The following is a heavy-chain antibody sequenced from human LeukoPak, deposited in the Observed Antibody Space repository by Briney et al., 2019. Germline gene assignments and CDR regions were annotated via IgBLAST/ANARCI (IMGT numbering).Heavy chain of an antibody. CDR3: ARGYCTGGACPDGFDI. V-gene: IGHV4-61*01. CDR2: IYYSGST. CDR1: GGSLSSGIYY. J-gene: IGHJ3*02. Sequence: SETLSLTCTVSGGSLSSGIYYWSWIRQPPGKGLEWIGYIYYSGSTNYNPSLKSRVTMSVETSKNQFSLKVTSVNAADTAVYYCARGYCTGGACPDGFDIWGQGTMVTVSS. D-gene: IGHD2-8*02.